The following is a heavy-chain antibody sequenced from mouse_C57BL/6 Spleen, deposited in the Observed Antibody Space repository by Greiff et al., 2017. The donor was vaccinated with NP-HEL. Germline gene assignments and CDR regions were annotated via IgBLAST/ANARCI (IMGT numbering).Heavy chain of an antibody. CDR1: GYAFSSYW. Sequence: QVQLQQSGAELVKPGASVKISCKASGYAFSSYWMNWVEQRPGKGLEWIGQIYPGDGDTNYNGKFKGKATLTADKSSSTAYMQLSSLTSEDSAVYFCARDDFPYAMDYWGQGTSVTVSS. D-gene: IGHD2-4*01. J-gene: IGHJ4*01. CDR3: ARDDFPYAMDY. CDR2: IYPGDGDT. V-gene: IGHV1-80*01.